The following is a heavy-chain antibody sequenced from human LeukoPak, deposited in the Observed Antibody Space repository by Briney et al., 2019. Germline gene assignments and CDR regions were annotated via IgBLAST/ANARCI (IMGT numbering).Heavy chain of an antibody. D-gene: IGHD3-22*01. Sequence: PSETLSLTCTVSGGSISSTIHTWNWIRQPAGKGLEWIGRIYNSDNTNYSPSLQSRITISVDTSKNQFSLKLSSVTAADTAVYYCARDTSLYDSSGYYYSGWGQGTLVTVSS. J-gene: IGHJ4*02. CDR2: IYNSDNT. CDR1: GGSISSTIHT. V-gene: IGHV4-61*02. CDR3: ARDTSLYDSSGYYYSG.